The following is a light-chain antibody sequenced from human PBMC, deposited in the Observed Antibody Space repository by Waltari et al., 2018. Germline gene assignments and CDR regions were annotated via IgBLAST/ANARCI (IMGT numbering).Light chain of an antibody. CDR3: QQFGSSVMYT. CDR1: QSVSRSR. V-gene: IGKV3-20*01. CDR2: GAS. Sequence: EVVLTQSPGTLSLSPGERATLSCRASQSVSRSRIAWYLHRTGQAPRLLIYGASGRATGIPARFSGSGSGTDFSLTISRVEPEDFAVYYCQQFGSSVMYTFGQGTKLEIK. J-gene: IGKJ2*01.